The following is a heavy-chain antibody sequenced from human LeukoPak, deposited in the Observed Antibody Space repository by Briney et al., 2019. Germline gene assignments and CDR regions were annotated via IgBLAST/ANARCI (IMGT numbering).Heavy chain of an antibody. Sequence: SSETLSLTCTVSGDSISRYYWSWIRQPPGKGLEWIAYIYYDGSTNYSPSLKSRVTISVDTSKNQFSLKLSSVTAADTAVYYCASHTVTTQPDYWGQGTLVTVSS. J-gene: IGHJ4*02. D-gene: IGHD4-17*01. CDR3: ASHTVTTQPDY. V-gene: IGHV4-59*12. CDR2: IYYDGST. CDR1: GDSISRYY.